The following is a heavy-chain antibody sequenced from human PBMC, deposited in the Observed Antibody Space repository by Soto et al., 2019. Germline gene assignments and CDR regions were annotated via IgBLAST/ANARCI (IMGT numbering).Heavy chain of an antibody. V-gene: IGHV3-72*01. CDR2: SRVKAEGYTA. Sequence: ELQLVESGGGWAQPGGSLRLSCAASGFIFSDRYMDWVRQAPGKGLEWVGRSRVKAEGYTAEYAASVKGRFIIWRDESENSLHLQMNSLKIDDTAVYYCVRGSRSFDLWGQGTKVTVSS. CDR3: VRGSRSFDL. CDR1: GFIFSDRY. J-gene: IGHJ3*01.